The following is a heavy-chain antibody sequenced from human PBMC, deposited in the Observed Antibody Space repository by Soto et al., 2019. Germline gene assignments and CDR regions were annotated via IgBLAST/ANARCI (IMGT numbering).Heavy chain of an antibody. V-gene: IGHV1-3*01. J-gene: IGHJ5*02. D-gene: IGHD3-3*01. CDR2: MNAGNGNT. CDR1: GYTFTSYA. CDR3: ARDGDRITIFGVVKKYNCFDP. Sequence: ASVKVSCKASGYTFTSYAMHWVRQAPGQRLEWMGWMNAGNGNTKYSQKFQGRVTITRDTSASTVYMELSSLRSEDTAVYYCARDGDRITIFGVVKKYNCFDPWGQGTLVTVSS.